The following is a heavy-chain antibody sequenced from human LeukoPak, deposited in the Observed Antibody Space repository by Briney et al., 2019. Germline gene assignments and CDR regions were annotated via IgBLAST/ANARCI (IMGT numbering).Heavy chain of an antibody. CDR2: VYHSGNT. V-gene: IGHV4-39*02. Sequence: KPSETLSLTCGVSGDSISGSSSYYWGWTRQPPGKGLEWIGSVYHSGNTYYNPYLKSRATVSVDTSKNQFSLRLSSVTAADTAIYYCTRDSGHHRTDCWGQGTLVTVSS. CDR1: GDSISGSSSYY. CDR3: TRDSGHHRTDC. D-gene: IGHD1-26*01. J-gene: IGHJ4*02.